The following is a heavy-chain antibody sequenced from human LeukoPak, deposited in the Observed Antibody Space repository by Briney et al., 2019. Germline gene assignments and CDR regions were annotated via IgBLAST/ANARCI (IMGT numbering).Heavy chain of an antibody. Sequence: PGGSLRLSCAASGFTFSSYAMTWVRQAPGKGLQWVSPVSGSGAQTYYADSVKGRFTISRDNSRDTLYLQMYSLRAEETAISICAKDGGTYTYFLDVWGKGTTVIVSS. J-gene: IGHJ6*03. D-gene: IGHD1-26*01. CDR3: AKDGGTYTYFLDV. CDR1: GFTFSSYA. V-gene: IGHV3-23*01. CDR2: VSGSGAQT.